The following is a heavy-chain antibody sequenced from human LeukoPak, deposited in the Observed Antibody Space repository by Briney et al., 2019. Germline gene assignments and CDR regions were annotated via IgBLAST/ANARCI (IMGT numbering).Heavy chain of an antibody. V-gene: IGHV3-23*01. CDR3: AKELFERLGELSLPFDY. CDR1: GFTFSSYA. J-gene: IGHJ4*02. Sequence: PGGSLRLSCAASGFTFSSYAMSWVRQAPGKGLEWVSGMSGSGGSTSYADSVKGRFTISRDNSKNTLFLHMNILRAEDTAVYYCAKELFERLGELSLPFDYWGQGTLVTVSS. CDR2: MSGSGGST. D-gene: IGHD3-16*02.